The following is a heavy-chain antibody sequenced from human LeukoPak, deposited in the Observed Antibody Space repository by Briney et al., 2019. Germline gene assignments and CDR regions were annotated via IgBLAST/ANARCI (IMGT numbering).Heavy chain of an antibody. D-gene: IGHD3-9*01. V-gene: IGHV1-3*01. CDR3: ARAKMWDDILTSLFFDY. CDR2: INAGNGNT. CDR1: GYTFTIYA. J-gene: IGHJ4*02. Sequence: GASLKVSCKASGYTFTIYAMHLVRQAPGQSLEWMGWINAGNGNTKYSQKFQGRVTITRDTSASTAYMELSSLRSEDTAVYYCARAKMWDDILTSLFFDYWGQGTLVTVSS.